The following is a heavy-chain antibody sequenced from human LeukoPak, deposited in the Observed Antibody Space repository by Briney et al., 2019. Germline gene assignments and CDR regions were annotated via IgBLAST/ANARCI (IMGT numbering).Heavy chain of an antibody. J-gene: IGHJ4*02. D-gene: IGHD6-19*01. Sequence: GASVKVSCKASGYTFTSYYMHWVRQAPGQGLEWMGWINPNSGGTNYAQKFQGRVTMTRDTSISTAYMELSRLRSDDTAVYYCARSYSSGWFHSGVQEFDYWGQGTLVTVSS. CDR3: ARSYSSGWFHSGVQEFDY. V-gene: IGHV1-2*02. CDR2: INPNSGGT. CDR1: GYTFTSYY.